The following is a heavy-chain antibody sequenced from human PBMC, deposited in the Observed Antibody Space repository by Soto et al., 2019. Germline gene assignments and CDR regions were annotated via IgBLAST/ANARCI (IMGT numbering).Heavy chain of an antibody. D-gene: IGHD6-6*01. CDR1: GRTFSSYA. J-gene: IGHJ4*02. CDR2: IIPIFGTA. CDR3: ARDYSTIAARGMYYFEY. V-gene: IGHV1-69*13. Sequence: SVKVSCKASGRTFSSYAISWVRQAPGQGLEWMGGIIPIFGTANYAQKFQGRVTITADESTSTAYMELSSLRSEDTAVYYCARDYSTIAARGMYYFEYWGQATLVTVSS.